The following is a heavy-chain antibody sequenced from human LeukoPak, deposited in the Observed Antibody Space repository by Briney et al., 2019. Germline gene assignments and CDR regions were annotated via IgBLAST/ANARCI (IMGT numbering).Heavy chain of an antibody. CDR1: GFPFSTYA. V-gene: IGHV3-23*01. J-gene: IGHJ4*02. Sequence: QPGGSLRLSCAASGFPFSTYAMSWVRQAPGKGLEWVSAISGSETSTYYADSVKGRFTISRDTSKNTLYLQMNSLRAEDTAVYYCAKGALLPAGHTRYFFDYWGQGTLVTVSS. CDR2: ISGSETST. D-gene: IGHD1-26*01. CDR3: AKGALLPAGHTRYFFDY.